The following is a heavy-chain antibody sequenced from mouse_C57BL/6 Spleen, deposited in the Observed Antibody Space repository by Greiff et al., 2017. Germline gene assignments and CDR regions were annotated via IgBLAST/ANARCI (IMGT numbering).Heavy chain of an antibody. CDR1: GFTFSSYA. CDR3: TRDGGSSYFAY. J-gene: IGHJ3*01. V-gene: IGHV5-9-1*02. CDR2: ISSGGDYI. Sequence: EVQVVESGEGLVKPGGSLKLSCAASGFTFSSYAMSWVRQTPEKRLEWVAYISSGGDYIYYADTVKGRFTISRDNARNTLYLQMSSLKSEDTAMYYCTRDGGSSYFAYWGQGTLVTVSA. D-gene: IGHD1-1*01.